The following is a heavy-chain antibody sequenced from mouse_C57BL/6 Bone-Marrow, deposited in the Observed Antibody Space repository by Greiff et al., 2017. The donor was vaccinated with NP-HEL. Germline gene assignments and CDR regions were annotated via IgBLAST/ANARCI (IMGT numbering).Heavy chain of an antibody. CDR2: IYPGSGST. CDR1: GYTFTSYW. CDR3: ARYPHYDYGDYAMDY. Sequence: QVQLKQPGAELVKPGASVKMSCKASGYTFTSYWITWVKQRPGQGLEWIGDIYPGSGSTNYNEKFKSKATLTVDTSSSTAYMQLSSLTSEDSAVYYCARYPHYDYGDYAMDYWGQGTSVTVSS. J-gene: IGHJ4*01. V-gene: IGHV1-55*01. D-gene: IGHD2-4*01.